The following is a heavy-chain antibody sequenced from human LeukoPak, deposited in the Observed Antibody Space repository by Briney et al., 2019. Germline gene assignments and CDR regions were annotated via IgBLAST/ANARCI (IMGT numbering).Heavy chain of an antibody. Sequence: GGSLRLSCAASGFTFDDYAMHWVRQAPGKGLEWVSAISGSGGSTYYADSVKGRFTISRDNSKNTLYLQMNSLRAEDTAVYYCAAGGVAALNWFDPWGQGTLVTVSS. D-gene: IGHD3-16*01. J-gene: IGHJ5*02. CDR1: GFTFDDYA. CDR2: ISGSGGST. CDR3: AAGGVAALNWFDP. V-gene: IGHV3-23*01.